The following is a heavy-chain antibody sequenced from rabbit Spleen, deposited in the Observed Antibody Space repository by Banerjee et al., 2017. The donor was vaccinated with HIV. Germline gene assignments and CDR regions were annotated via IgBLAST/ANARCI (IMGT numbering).Heavy chain of an antibody. CDR2: INIVTGKS. CDR3: ARDLVAVIGWNFNL. J-gene: IGHJ4*01. Sequence: QEQLVESGGGLVKPGGTLTLTCTASGFSFSNKAVMCWVRQAPGKGLEWIACINIVTGKSVYASWAKGRFTMSRTSSTTVTLQMTSLTAADTATYFCARDLVAVIGWNFNLWGPGTLVTVS. V-gene: IGHV1S45*01. D-gene: IGHD1-1*01. CDR1: GFSFSNKAV.